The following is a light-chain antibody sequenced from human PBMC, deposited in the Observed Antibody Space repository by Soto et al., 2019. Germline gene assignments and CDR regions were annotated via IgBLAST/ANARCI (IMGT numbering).Light chain of an antibody. V-gene: IGKV1-6*02. CDR2: EAT. CDR3: LQDINYPWT. J-gene: IGKJ1*01. CDR1: QDISNF. Sequence: IQMTQSPSSLSASVGDRVTIICQASQDISNFLNWYQHKPGKAPRLLIYEATNLQSGVPPRFSGSGSGTDFTLAISSLQPEDSATYYCLQDINYPWTFGQGTKVDIK.